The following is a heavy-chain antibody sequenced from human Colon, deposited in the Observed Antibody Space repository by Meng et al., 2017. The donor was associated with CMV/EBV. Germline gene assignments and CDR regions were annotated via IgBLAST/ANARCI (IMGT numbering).Heavy chain of an antibody. CDR2: ISGNGINT. CDR3: AKTIAPGTLARPFDP. V-gene: IGHV3-23*01. D-gene: IGHD6-6*01. J-gene: IGHJ5*02. CDR1: GFDFNFYA. Sequence: GESLKISCAASGFDFNFYAKTWVRQAPGKGLEWVSLISGNGINTYYADSVKGRFTISRDNSKNTVYLQMNSLRAEDTAVYFCAKTIAPGTLARPFDPWGQGTLVTVSS.